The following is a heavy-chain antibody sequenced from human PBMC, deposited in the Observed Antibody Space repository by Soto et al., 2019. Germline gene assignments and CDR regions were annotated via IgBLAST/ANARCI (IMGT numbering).Heavy chain of an antibody. D-gene: IGHD3-3*01. Sequence: GGSLRLSCAASGFTFSSYAMSWVRQAPGKGLEWVSAISGSGGSTYYADSVKGRFTISRDNSKNTLYLQMNSLRAEDTAVYYCAKDRGSIFGVVTTKLYPDYWGQGTLVTVSS. CDR1: GFTFSSYA. CDR3: AKDRGSIFGVVTTKLYPDY. CDR2: ISGSGGST. V-gene: IGHV3-23*01. J-gene: IGHJ4*02.